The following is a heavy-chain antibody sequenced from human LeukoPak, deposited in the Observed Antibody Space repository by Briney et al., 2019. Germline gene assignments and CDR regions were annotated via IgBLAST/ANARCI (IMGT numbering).Heavy chain of an antibody. D-gene: IGHD6-6*01. CDR2: MTPNSGNT. CDR3: ARRVISSSSGMGFDY. J-gene: IGHJ4*02. Sequence: ASVKVSCKASGYTFTSYDINWVRQATGQGLEWMGSMTPNSGNTGYAQKFQGRVTMTRNTSISTAYMELSSLRSEDTAVYYCARRVISSSSGMGFDYWGQGTLVTVSS. V-gene: IGHV1-8*01. CDR1: GYTFTSYD.